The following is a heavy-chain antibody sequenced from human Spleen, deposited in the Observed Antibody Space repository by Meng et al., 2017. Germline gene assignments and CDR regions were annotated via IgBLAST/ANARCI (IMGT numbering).Heavy chain of an antibody. D-gene: IGHD3-10*01. CDR3: AREVRVRGVPTYFDY. J-gene: IGHJ4*02. V-gene: IGHV1-69*01. Sequence: QVQRVQAGAEVKKPGSSVKVSCKASGGTFSSYAISWVRQAPGQGLEWMGGIIPIFGTANYAQKFQGRVTITADESTSTAYKELSSLRSEDTAVYYCAREVRVRGVPTYFDYWGQGTLVTASS. CDR1: GGTFSSYA. CDR2: IIPIFGTA.